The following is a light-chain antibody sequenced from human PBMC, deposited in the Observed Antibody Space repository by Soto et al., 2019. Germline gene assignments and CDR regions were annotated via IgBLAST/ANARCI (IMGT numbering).Light chain of an antibody. J-gene: IGKJ2*01. V-gene: IGKV3-20*01. CDR2: GAS. CDR3: QVYDASPMYT. CDR1: QSVSSNY. Sequence: EIVLTQSPGTLSLSPGERGTLSCRASQSVSSNYIAWYQQKPGQAPRLLFYGASRRATGIPDRFSGSGSGTDFTLTISRLEPEDSAVYYCQVYDASPMYTFGLGTKLEIK.